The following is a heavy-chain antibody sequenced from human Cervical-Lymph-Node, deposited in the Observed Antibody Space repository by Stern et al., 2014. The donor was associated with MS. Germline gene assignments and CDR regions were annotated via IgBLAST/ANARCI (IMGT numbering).Heavy chain of an antibody. Sequence: EVQLVESGGGLVKPGGSLRLSCAASGSTFNGYSMNWVRQAPGKGLEWVSSISSSRSYIFYADSLKGRFTVSRDNAKNSVYLQMNSLRVEDTAVYYCARAHTYYSGSENHYNDGSPYFYYAFDIWGQGTMVTVSS. D-gene: IGHD3-10*01. CDR1: GSTFNGYS. CDR2: ISSSRSYI. CDR3: ARAHTYYSGSENHYNDGSPYFYYAFDI. V-gene: IGHV3-21*01. J-gene: IGHJ3*02.